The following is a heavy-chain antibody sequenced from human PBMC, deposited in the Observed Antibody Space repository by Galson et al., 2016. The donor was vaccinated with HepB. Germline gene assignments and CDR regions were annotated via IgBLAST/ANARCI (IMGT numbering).Heavy chain of an antibody. CDR1: FSLSNYG. CDR3: ARPRGTSYYYYGMDV. Sequence: FSLSNYGMHWVRQAPGKGLEWVAVVSDDGTNKYYADSVKGRFTISKDNSKNTLYLQINSLRGEDTAVYYCARPRGTSYYYYGMDVWGQGTTVSVSS. V-gene: IGHV3-30*03. CDR2: VSDDGTNK. D-gene: IGHD3-16*01. J-gene: IGHJ6*02.